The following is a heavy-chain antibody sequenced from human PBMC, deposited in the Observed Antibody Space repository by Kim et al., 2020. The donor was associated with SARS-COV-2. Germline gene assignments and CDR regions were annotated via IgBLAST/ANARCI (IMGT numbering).Heavy chain of an antibody. CDR3: ARGRGIGLLWGLREGWLDP. CDR1: GYTFTSFD. J-gene: IGHJ5*02. D-gene: IGHD1-26*01. CDR2: MNPTSGNT. Sequence: ASVKVSCKASGYTFTSFDIHWVRQATGQGLEWMGWMNPTSGNTGYAQKVQGRVTMTRDTSTNTAYMELSSLRSDDTAVYYCARGRGIGLLWGLREGWLDPWGQGTPVIVSS. V-gene: IGHV1-8*01.